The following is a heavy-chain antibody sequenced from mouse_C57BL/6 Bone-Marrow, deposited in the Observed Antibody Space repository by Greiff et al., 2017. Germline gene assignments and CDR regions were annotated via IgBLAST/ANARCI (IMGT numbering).Heavy chain of an antibody. CDR2: IRNKANNHAT. V-gene: IGHV6-6*01. CDR3: SPNYYGTTFDY. J-gene: IGHJ2*01. CDR1: GFTFSDAW. Sequence: EVQLVESGGGLVQPGGSMKLSCAASGFTFSDAWMDWVRQSPEKGLEWVGEIRNKANNHATYYAESVKGRLTISRDDSKSSVYLQMISLRAEDNGIYYCSPNYYGTTFDYWGQGTTLTVSS. D-gene: IGHD1-1*01.